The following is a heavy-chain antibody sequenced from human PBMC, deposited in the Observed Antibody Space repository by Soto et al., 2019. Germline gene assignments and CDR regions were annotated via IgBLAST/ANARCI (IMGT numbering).Heavy chain of an antibody. V-gene: IGHV1-2*02. CDR2: INSNTGGT. Sequence: ASLKVSCKASGYTFKDYFLHWGRQTPGQGLEWMGWINSNTGGTNYAQKFQGRVTMTRDTPISTAYMELSRLTSDDTAVYHCARESVVTGTHHFDYWGQGTLVTVSS. CDR3: ARESVVTGTHHFDY. CDR1: GYTFKDYF. J-gene: IGHJ4*02. D-gene: IGHD1-7*01.